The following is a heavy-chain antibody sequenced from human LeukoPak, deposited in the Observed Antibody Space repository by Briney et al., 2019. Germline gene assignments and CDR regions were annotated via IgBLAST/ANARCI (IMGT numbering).Heavy chain of an antibody. CDR3: ARDSVVRGDAFDI. Sequence: GASVKVSCKASGYTFTSYYMHWVRQAPGQGLEWMGVINPSGGSTSYAQKFQGRVTMTRDTSTSTVYMELSSLRSEDTAVYYCARDSVVRGDAFDIWGQGTMVTVSS. D-gene: IGHD1-26*01. J-gene: IGHJ3*02. CDR2: INPSGGST. V-gene: IGHV1-46*01. CDR1: GYTFTSYY.